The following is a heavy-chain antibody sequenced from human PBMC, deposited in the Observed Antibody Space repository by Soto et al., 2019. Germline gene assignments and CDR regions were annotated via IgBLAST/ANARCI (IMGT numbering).Heavy chain of an antibody. CDR2: IIPIFGTA. CDR1: GGTFSSYA. Sequence: SVKVSCKACGGTFSSYAISWVRQAAGQGLEWMGGIIPIFGTANYAQKFQGRVTITADESTSTAYMELSSLRSEDTAVYYCARDIYYDSSGYYYRFDYWGQGTLVTVSS. J-gene: IGHJ4*02. V-gene: IGHV1-69*13. D-gene: IGHD3-22*01. CDR3: ARDIYYDSSGYYYRFDY.